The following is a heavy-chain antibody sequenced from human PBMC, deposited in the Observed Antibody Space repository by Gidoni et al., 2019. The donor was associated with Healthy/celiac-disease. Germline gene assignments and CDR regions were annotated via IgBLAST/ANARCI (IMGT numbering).Heavy chain of an antibody. CDR2: IYYSGRS. CDR1: GCSISSSSHC. CDR3: ASQRYRAAEAGKKGDYYYGMDV. V-gene: IGHV4-39*01. D-gene: IGHD6-13*01. Sequence: QLHLQVSGPGLVKPSDTLSLTCTASGCSISSSSHCWGWNPQPPGKGLEWIGSIYYSGRSYYNPSLKIRVTISVSTSKNQFSLKLSSVTAANTAVYYCASQRYRAAEAGKKGDYYYGMDVWGQGTTVTVSS. J-gene: IGHJ6*02.